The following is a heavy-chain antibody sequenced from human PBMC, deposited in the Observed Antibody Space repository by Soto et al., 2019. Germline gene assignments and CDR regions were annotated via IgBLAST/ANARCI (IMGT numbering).Heavy chain of an antibody. Sequence: LSLTCTVSGGSISSAAYYWSWVRQHPGKGLEWIGYVSHSGSTYYNPSLKSRVIISVDTSKNQFSLSLTSVTAADTAVYYCAREYTYGSNFFDCWGQGALVTVSS. D-gene: IGHD5-18*01. J-gene: IGHJ4*02. CDR3: AREYTYGSNFFDC. CDR1: GGSISSAAYY. CDR2: VSHSGST. V-gene: IGHV4-31*03.